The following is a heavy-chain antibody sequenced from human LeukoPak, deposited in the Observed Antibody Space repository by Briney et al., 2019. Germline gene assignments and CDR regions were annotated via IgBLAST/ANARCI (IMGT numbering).Heavy chain of an antibody. J-gene: IGHJ6*02. CDR2: ISAYNGNT. Sequence: ASVTVSCKASGYTFTSYGISWVRQAPGQGLEWVGWISAYNGNTNYAQKLQGRVTMTTDTSTSTAYMELRSLRSDDTAVYYCARDVLAHSSGWNYYYYYYGMDVWGQGTTVTVSS. CDR1: GYTFTSYG. CDR3: ARDVLAHSSGWNYYYYYYGMDV. D-gene: IGHD6-19*01. V-gene: IGHV1-18*01.